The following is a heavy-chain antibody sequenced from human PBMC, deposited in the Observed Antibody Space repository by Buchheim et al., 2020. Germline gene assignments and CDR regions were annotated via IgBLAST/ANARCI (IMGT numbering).Heavy chain of an antibody. CDR3: ARDPLLRPFWSGSPYYGMDV. V-gene: IGHV3-33*01. CDR1: GFTFSSYG. Sequence: QVQLVESGGGVVQPGRSLRLSCAASGFTFSSYGMHWVRQAPGKGLEWVAVIWYDGSNKYYADSVKGRFTISRDNSKNMLYLQMNSLRAEDTAVYYCARDPLLRPFWSGSPYYGMDVWGQGTT. D-gene: IGHD3-3*01. J-gene: IGHJ6*02. CDR2: IWYDGSNK.